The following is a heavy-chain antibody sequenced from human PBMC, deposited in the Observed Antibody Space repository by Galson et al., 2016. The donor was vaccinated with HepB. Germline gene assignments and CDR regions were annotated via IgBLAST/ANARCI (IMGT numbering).Heavy chain of an antibody. Sequence: SLRLSCAASGFTFSDYYMNWIRQAPGKGLEWVSCITSSSSYTNYADSVKGRFTISTDNAKNPLYLQMNSLRAEDTSVYYCAREGRGQLSNDAFDIWGQGTMVTVTS. J-gene: IGHJ3*02. CDR3: AREGRGQLSNDAFDI. CDR1: GFTFSDYY. D-gene: IGHD6-13*01. V-gene: IGHV3-11*06. CDR2: ITSSSSYT.